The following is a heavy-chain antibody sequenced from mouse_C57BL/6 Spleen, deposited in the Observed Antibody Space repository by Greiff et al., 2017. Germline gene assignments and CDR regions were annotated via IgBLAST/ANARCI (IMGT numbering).Heavy chain of an antibody. CDR1: GYAFSSSW. Sequence: VQLQESGPELVKPGASVKISCKASGYAFSSSWMNWVKQRPGKGLEWIGRIYPGDGDTNYNGKFKGKATLTADKSSSTAYMQLISLTSEDSAVYVCARPYYSNYVDFDYWGQGTTLTGSS. CDR3: ARPYYSNYVDFDY. CDR2: IYPGDGDT. D-gene: IGHD2-5*01. J-gene: IGHJ2*01. V-gene: IGHV1-82*01.